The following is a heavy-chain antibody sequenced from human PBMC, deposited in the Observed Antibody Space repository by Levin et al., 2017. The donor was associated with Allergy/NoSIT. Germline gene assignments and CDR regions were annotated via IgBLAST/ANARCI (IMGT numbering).Heavy chain of an antibody. J-gene: IGHJ4*02. CDR3: ARGTTLTTFDY. CDR1: GFTFRSYG. Sequence: SCAASGFTFRSYGMHWVRQAPGKGLEWVAVIWYDGSYKYYADSVKGRFTISRDNSKNTLYLQMNSLRAEDTAVYYCARGTTLTTFDYWGQGTLVTVSS. V-gene: IGHV3-33*01. CDR2: IWYDGSYK. D-gene: IGHD4-17*01.